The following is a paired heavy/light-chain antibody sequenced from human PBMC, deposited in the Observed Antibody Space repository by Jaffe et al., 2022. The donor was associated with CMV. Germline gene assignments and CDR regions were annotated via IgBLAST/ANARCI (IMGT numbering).Light chain of an antibody. CDR3: QSYDSSLRGWV. CDR2: TNT. V-gene: IGLV1-40*01. J-gene: IGLJ3*02. Sequence: QSVLTQPPSVSGAPGQRVTISCTGSSSNIGAGYDVHWYQQLPGTAPKPLIYTNTNRPSGVPDRFSGTRSGTSASLAITGLHGEDEADYYCQSYDSSLRGWVFGGGTKVIVL. CDR1: SSNIGAGYD.
Heavy chain of an antibody. CDR1: GFTFSDYA. Sequence: EVQLLESGGGLVQPGGSLRLSCAASGFTFSDYAMSWVRQAPGKGLEWISAISGSVDSAYYADSVKGRFIISRDNAKNTLYLQMNSLGAEDTAVYYCAKRQRGAGLVPAAVLDYWGQGTLVTVSS. CDR2: ISGSVDSA. V-gene: IGHV3-23*01. CDR3: AKRQRGAGLVPAAVLDY. J-gene: IGHJ4*02. D-gene: IGHD2-2*01.